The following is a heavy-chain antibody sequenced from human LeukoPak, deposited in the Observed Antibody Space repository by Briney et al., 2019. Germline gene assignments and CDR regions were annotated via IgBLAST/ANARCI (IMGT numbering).Heavy chain of an antibody. CDR1: GYIFTGYY. J-gene: IGHJ3*02. CDR3: ATGKPLGTTASDAFDI. Sequence: ASVKVSCKASGYIFTGYYMHWVRQAPGQGLEWMGWINPNSGGTISAQKFQGRVTMTRDTSISTAYMELSRLTSDDTAVYYCATGKPLGTTASDAFDIWGQGTMVTVSS. CDR2: INPNSGGT. D-gene: IGHD1-7*01. V-gene: IGHV1-2*02.